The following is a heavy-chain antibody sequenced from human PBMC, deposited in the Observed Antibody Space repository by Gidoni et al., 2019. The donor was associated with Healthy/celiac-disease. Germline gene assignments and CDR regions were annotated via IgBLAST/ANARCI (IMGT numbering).Heavy chain of an antibody. CDR2: ISWNSGSI. J-gene: IGHJ4*02. D-gene: IGHD6-13*01. Sequence: EVQPLGSGGGLVHPGRSLRLSCPASGFTFDDYAMHWVRQAPGKGREWFSGISWNSGSIGYADSVKGRFTISRDNAKNSLYLQMNSLRAEDTALYYCAKDILREQQLVFDYWGQGTLVTVSS. CDR1: GFTFDDYA. CDR3: AKDILREQQLVFDY. V-gene: IGHV3-9*01.